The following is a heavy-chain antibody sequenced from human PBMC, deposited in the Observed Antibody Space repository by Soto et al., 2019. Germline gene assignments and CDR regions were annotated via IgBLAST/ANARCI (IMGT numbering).Heavy chain of an antibody. D-gene: IGHD1-20*01. Sequence: GGSLRLSCAAAGFTFSSYSMNWVRQAPGKGLEWVSYISSSSSTIYYADSVKGRFTISRDNAKNTLYLQMNSLRADDTAGYYSEKVHGTDNSSLSFWGQGTLVTVSS. CDR1: GFTFSSYS. CDR2: ISSSSSTI. CDR3: EKVHGTDNSSLSF. J-gene: IGHJ4*02. V-gene: IGHV3-48*01.